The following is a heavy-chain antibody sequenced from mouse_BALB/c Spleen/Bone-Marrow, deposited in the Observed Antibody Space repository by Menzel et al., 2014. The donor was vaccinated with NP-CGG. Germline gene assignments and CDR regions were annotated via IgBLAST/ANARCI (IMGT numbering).Heavy chain of an antibody. D-gene: IGHD3-1*01. Sequence: VQLPQSGTVLARPGAAVKMSCKASGYTFSNYWMHWVKQRPGQGLEWIGTIYPGNSDTTYNQNFKGKAKLTAVTSTSTAYMELSSLTNEDSAVYYCTTLARNNFDYWGQGTTLTVSS. V-gene: IGHV1-5*01. J-gene: IGHJ2*01. CDR1: GYTFSNYW. CDR3: TTLARNNFDY. CDR2: IYPGNSDT.